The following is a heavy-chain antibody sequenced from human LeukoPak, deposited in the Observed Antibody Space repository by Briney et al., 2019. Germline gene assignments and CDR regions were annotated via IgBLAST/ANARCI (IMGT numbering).Heavy chain of an antibody. J-gene: IGHJ4*02. CDR3: ARGWGSGSYRKSGFDY. CDR2: MNPHSGNT. V-gene: IGHV1-8*01. Sequence: VASVKVSCKASGYTFTSYDINWVRQATGQGLEWMGWMNPHSGNTGYAQNFQGRVTMTRNTSISTAYMEVSSLRSEDTAVYYCARGWGSGSYRKSGFDYWGQGTLVTVSS. D-gene: IGHD3-10*01. CDR1: GYTFTSYD.